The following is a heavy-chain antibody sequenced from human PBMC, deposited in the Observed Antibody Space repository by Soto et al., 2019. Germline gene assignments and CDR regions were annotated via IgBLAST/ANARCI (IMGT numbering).Heavy chain of an antibody. Sequence: PGGSLRLSCAASGFSFSTSTMNWVRQAPGKGLEWVSYISSGSTTIYYPDSVKGRFTISRDNGKNSLYLQMNSLRDEDTAVYYCARVRRNDASDYYGMDVWGQGTTVTVSS. J-gene: IGHJ6*02. CDR2: ISSGSTTI. CDR1: GFSFSTST. V-gene: IGHV3-48*02. CDR3: ARVRRNDASDYYGMDV. D-gene: IGHD1-1*01.